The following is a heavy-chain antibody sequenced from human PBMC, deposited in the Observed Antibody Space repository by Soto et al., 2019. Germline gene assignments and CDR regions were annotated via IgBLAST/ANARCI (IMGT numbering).Heavy chain of an antibody. J-gene: IGHJ3*02. Sequence: SVKVSCKAPGGTFSSYAISWVRQAPGQGLEWMGGIIPIFGTANYAQKFQGRVTITADESTSTAYMELSSLRSEDTAVYYCARSRIVVVVAATYDAFDIWGQGTMVTVSS. CDR3: ARSRIVVVVAATYDAFDI. D-gene: IGHD2-15*01. V-gene: IGHV1-69*13. CDR1: GGTFSSYA. CDR2: IIPIFGTA.